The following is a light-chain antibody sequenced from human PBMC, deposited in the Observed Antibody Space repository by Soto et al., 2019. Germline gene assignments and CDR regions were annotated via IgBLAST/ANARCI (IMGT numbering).Light chain of an antibody. J-gene: IGKJ1*01. CDR1: QSVRTN. CDR2: YSS. Sequence: EAMMTQFPDTVSVTPGETVTLSCGASQSVRTNFAWYQQRPGQAPRLLIHYSSTSATDVPARFSGSGSGTNFTLAISSLQSEDFAVYFCQQYAYWPETFGQGTKVDIK. CDR3: QQYAYWPET. V-gene: IGKV3D-15*01.